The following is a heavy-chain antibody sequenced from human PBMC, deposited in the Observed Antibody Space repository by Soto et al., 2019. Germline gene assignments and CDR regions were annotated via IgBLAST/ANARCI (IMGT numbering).Heavy chain of an antibody. J-gene: IGHJ4*02. CDR1: GDSLTSYY. V-gene: IGHV4-4*07. Sequence: SETLSLTCTVSGDSLTSYYWTWIRQAAGKRLECIGRVFSSGTTNYNPSLKSRVTMSVDTSKNQLSLKLTSVTAADTAVHYCARVGDSGYYWYFDYWGQGALVTVSS. D-gene: IGHD3-22*01. CDR3: ARVGDSGYYWYFDY. CDR2: VFSSGTT.